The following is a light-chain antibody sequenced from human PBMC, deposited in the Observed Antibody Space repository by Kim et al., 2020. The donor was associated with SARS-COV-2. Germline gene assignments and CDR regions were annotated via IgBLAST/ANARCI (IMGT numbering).Light chain of an antibody. J-gene: IGKJ1*01. V-gene: IGKV1-27*01. CDR3: QEYNSAPWT. CDR1: QGITNY. Sequence: DIQMTQSPSSLSASVGDRVTITCRASQGITNYLAWYKQKPGKVPRLLIYAASTLQSGVPSRFSGSGSGTDFTLTISSLQPEDVATYYCQEYNSAPWTFGQGTKVDIK. CDR2: AAS.